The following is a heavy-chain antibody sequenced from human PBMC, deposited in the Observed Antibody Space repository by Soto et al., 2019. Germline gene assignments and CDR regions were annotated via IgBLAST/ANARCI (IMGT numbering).Heavy chain of an antibody. V-gene: IGHV3-30*18. D-gene: IGHD1-26*01. CDR1: GFTFSSYG. CDR3: AKGSGSYAPDMGY. CDR2: ISYDGSNK. Sequence: QVQLVESGGGVVQPGRSLRLSCAASGFTFSSYGMHWVRQAPGKGLEWVAVISYDGSNKYYADSVKGRFTISRDNSKNTLYLQMNSLRDEDTAVYYCAKGSGSYAPDMGYWGQGTLVTVSS. J-gene: IGHJ4*02.